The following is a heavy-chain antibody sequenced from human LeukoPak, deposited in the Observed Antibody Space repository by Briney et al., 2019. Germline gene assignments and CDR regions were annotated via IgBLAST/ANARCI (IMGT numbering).Heavy chain of an antibody. CDR1: GFTFSDAW. Sequence: GGSLRLSCVASGFTFSDAWMSWVRQAPGKGLDWVGRIKAKTDGGTADYAAPVKGRFTISRDDSKTTLYLQMNSLKTEDTAVYYCFRGEPYDYWGPGTLVTVSS. V-gene: IGHV3-15*01. CDR2: IKAKTDGGTA. CDR3: FRGEPYDY. J-gene: IGHJ4*02. D-gene: IGHD3-16*01.